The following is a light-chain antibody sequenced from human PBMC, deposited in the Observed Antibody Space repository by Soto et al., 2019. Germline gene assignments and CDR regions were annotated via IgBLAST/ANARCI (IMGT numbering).Light chain of an antibody. CDR2: KAS. CDR3: QQYNSYWT. CDR1: QSISSW. J-gene: IGKJ1*01. Sequence: DIQMTQSPSTLSASVGDRVTITCRASQSISSWLAWYQQKPGKAPKLLIYKASTLESGVPSRLSGSGSGTEFTLAISSLQPDDFETYYCQQYNSYWTFGQGTKVEIK. V-gene: IGKV1-5*03.